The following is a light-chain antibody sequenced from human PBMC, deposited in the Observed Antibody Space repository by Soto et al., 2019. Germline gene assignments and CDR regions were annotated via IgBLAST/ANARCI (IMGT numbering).Light chain of an antibody. CDR2: EVR. J-gene: IGLJ1*01. V-gene: IGLV2-14*01. Sequence: QSVLTQPASVSGSPGQSITISCTGTSSDIGGYNFVSWYQQHPGKAPKLLIYEVRHRPSGISNRFSGSKSGNTASLTISGLQAEDEADYYCISYSSSSTLYVFGPGTKVT. CDR1: SSDIGGYNF. CDR3: ISYSSSSTLYV.